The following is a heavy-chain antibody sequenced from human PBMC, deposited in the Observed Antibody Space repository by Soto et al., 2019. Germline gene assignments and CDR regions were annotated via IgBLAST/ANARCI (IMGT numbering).Heavy chain of an antibody. CDR1: GGSVSSGSYY. CDR3: ASGSRYYYYGMDV. CDR2: IYYSGST. J-gene: IGHJ6*02. V-gene: IGHV4-61*01. D-gene: IGHD1-26*01. Sequence: QVQLQESGPGLVKPSETLSLTCTVSGGSVSSGSYYWSWIRQPPGKGLEWIGYIYYSGSTNYNPSLKCRVTISVDTSKNQFSLKLSSVTAADTAVYYCASGSRYYYYGMDVWGQGTTVTVSS.